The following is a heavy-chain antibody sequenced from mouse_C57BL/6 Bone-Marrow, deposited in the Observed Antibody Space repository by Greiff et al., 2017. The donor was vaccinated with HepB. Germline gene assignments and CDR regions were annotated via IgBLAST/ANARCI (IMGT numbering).Heavy chain of an antibody. CDR1: GYTFTDYY. D-gene: IGHD1-1*01. CDR3: ARDYGSSYKGY. V-gene: IGHV1-26*01. CDR2: INPNNGGT. Sequence: EVQLQQSGPELVKPGASVKISCKASGYTFTDYYMNWVKQSHGKSLEWIGDINPNNGGTSYNQKFKGKATLTVDKSSSTAYMELRSLTSEDSAVYYCARDYGSSYKGYWGQGTTLTVSS. J-gene: IGHJ2*01.